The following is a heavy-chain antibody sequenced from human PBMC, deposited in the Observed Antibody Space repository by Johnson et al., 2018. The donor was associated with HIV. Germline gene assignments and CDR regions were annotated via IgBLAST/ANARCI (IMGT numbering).Heavy chain of an antibody. CDR2: ISYDGSNK. J-gene: IGHJ3*02. V-gene: IGHV3-30-3*01. D-gene: IGHD5-18*01. Sequence: QVQLVESGGGLARPGGSLSLSCAASGFTFSSYAMYWVRQAPGKGLEWVAFISYDGSNKYYADSVKGRFTISRDNSKNTLYLQMNSLRPEDTAVYYCAKDLQLWAPSSAFDIWGQGTMVTVSS. CDR1: GFTFSSYA. CDR3: AKDLQLWAPSSAFDI.